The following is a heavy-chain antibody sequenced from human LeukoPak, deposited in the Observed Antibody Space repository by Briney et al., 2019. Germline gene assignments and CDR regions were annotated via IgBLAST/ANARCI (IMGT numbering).Heavy chain of an antibody. J-gene: IGHJ2*01. V-gene: IGHV3-23*01. D-gene: IGHD3-9*01. CDR2: ISGSGGST. CDR3: ARFLKTGYWAHYWYFDL. Sequence: PGGSLRLSCAASGFTFSSYAMSWVRQAPGKGLEWVSAISGSGGSTYYADSVKGRFTISRDNSKNTLYLQMNSLRAEDTAVYYCARFLKTGYWAHYWYFDLWGRGTLITVSS. CDR1: GFTFSSYA.